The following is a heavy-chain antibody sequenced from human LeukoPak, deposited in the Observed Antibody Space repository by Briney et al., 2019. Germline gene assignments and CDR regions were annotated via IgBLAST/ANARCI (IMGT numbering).Heavy chain of an antibody. V-gene: IGHV4-61*01. CDR1: GGSVSSGSYY. J-gene: IGHJ5*02. CDR2: IYYSGST. Sequence: PSETLSLTCTVSGGSVSSGSYYWSWIRQPPGKGLEWIGYIYYSGSTNYNPSLKSRVTISVDTSKNQFSLKLCSVTAADTAVYYCARERATLVRGVITPYNWFDPWGQGTLVTVSS. D-gene: IGHD3-10*01. CDR3: ARERATLVRGVITPYNWFDP.